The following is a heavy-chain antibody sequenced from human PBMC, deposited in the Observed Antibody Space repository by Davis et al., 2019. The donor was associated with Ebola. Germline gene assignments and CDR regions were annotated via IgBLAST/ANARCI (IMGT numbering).Heavy chain of an antibody. CDR3: ARGRGNGYSGYRRAFDY. D-gene: IGHD5-12*01. Sequence: MPSETLSPTCAVHGGSFSGHYWSWIRQPPGKGLEWIGEINHRGSTNYNPSLKSRVTISIDTSKSQFSLNRSSVTAAGTAVYYCARGRGNGYSGYRRAFDYWGQGTLVTVSS. V-gene: IGHV4-34*01. CDR1: GGSFSGHY. J-gene: IGHJ4*02. CDR2: INHRGST.